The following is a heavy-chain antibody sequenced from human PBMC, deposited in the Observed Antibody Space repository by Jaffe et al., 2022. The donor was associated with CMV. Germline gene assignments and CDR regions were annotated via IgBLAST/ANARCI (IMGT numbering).Heavy chain of an antibody. D-gene: IGHD5-12*01. CDR1: GFTVSGNF. Sequence: EVQLVESGGGLVQPGGSLRLSCAASGFTVSGNFMTWVRQAPGKGLEWVSLIYSGGSTSYADPVKGRFTISRDNSKNTFYLQMNSLRAEDTAMYYCARANGRDGYNLFAFAHWYFDLWGRGSLVTVSS. CDR2: IYSGGST. V-gene: IGHV3-66*01. CDR3: ARANGRDGYNLFAFAHWYFDL. J-gene: IGHJ2*01.